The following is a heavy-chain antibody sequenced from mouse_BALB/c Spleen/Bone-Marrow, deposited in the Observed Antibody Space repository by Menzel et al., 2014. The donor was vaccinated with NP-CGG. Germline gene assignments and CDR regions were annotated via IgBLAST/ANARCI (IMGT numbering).Heavy chain of an antibody. CDR1: GFTFSTYG. V-gene: IGHV5-6-3*01. J-gene: IGHJ3*01. Sequence: EVMLVESGGGLVQPGGSLKLSCAASGFTFSTYGMSWVRRTPDKRLELVASINNNGGSTYCPDSVKGRFTISRDNAKNTLYLQMSSLKSEDTAMYYCARDHVVGYWGQGTLVTVSA. CDR3: ARDHVVGY. CDR2: INNNGGST.